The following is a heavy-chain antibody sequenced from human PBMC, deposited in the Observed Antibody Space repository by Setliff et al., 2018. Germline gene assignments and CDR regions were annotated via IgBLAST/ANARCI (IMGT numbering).Heavy chain of an antibody. CDR1: GYTFTTYY. D-gene: IGHD3-16*01. V-gene: IGHV1-46*01. CDR3: ARKGPNSSSHVFGY. CDR2: INPNGGST. J-gene: IGHJ4*02. Sequence: ASVKVSCKTSGYTFTTYYIHWVRQAPGQGLEWMGIINPNGGSTSYAQTFQGRVTITRDTSATTVYMELSSLRSDDMAVYYCARKGPNSSSHVFGYWGQGTLVTVSS.